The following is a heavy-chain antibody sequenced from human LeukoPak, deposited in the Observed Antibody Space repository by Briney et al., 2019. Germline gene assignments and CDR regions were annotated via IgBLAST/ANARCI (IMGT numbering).Heavy chain of an antibody. J-gene: IGHJ4*02. V-gene: IGHV1-18*04. Sequence: ASVKVSCTASGYMFTNYGITWVRQAPGQGLEWMGWISCNNGNTNYAQKLQGRVTMTTDTSTSTAYMELRSLRSDDTAVYYCARLGFSYGQYYFDYWGQGTLVTVSS. D-gene: IGHD5-18*01. CDR3: ARLGFSYGQYYFDY. CDR2: ISCNNGNT. CDR1: GYMFTNYG.